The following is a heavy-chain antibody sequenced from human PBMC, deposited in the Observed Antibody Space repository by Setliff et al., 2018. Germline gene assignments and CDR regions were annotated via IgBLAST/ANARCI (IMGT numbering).Heavy chain of an antibody. J-gene: IGHJ4*02. Sequence: ASVKVSCTASGYSLTRYYMHWVRQAPGQGLEWMGIINPSGGSASYAEKFQGRVTLTRDTSTNTFYMEVNILRPEDTAVYYCARGGMAAAGRKGVFEYWGQGTLVTVSS. CDR1: GYSLTRYY. CDR2: INPSGGSA. V-gene: IGHV1-46*01. CDR3: ARGGMAAAGRKGVFEY. D-gene: IGHD6-13*01.